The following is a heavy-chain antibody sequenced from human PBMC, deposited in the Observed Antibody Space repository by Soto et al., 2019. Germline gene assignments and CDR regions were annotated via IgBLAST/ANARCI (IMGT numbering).Heavy chain of an antibody. CDR3: ARGDDILTGYYNY. J-gene: IGHJ4*02. Sequence: SETLSLTCTVSGGSISSGDYYWSWIRQPPGKGLEWIGYIYYSGSTYYNPSLKSRVTISVDTSKNQFSLKLSSVTAADTAVYYCARGDDILTGYYNYWGQGTLVTVSS. D-gene: IGHD3-9*01. CDR1: GGSISSGDYY. V-gene: IGHV4-30-4*01. CDR2: IYYSGST.